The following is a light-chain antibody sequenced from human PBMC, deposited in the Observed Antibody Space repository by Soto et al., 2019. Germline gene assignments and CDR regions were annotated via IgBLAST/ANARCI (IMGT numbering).Light chain of an antibody. CDR2: AAS. Sequence: EFVLIQSPATLSLSPGERATLSCRASQSVSSYLAWYQQKPGQAPRLLIYAASSRATGIPDRFSGTGSGTDFTLTISRLEPEDFALYYCQQYGSAPLTFGGGTKVDIK. CDR1: QSVSSY. CDR3: QQYGSAPLT. V-gene: IGKV3-20*01. J-gene: IGKJ4*01.